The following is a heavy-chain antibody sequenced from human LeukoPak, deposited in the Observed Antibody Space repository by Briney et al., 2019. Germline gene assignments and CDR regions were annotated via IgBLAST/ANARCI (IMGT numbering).Heavy chain of an antibody. CDR1: GGTFSSYA. J-gene: IGHJ2*01. CDR3: ARDQGGQLELRSGRLDL. V-gene: IGHV1-69*01. Sequence: SVKVSCKASGGTFSSYAISWVRQAPGQGLEWMGGIIPIFGTANYAQKFQGRVTITADESTSTAYMELSSLRSEDTAVYYCARDQGGQLELRSGRLDLWGRGTLVTVSS. CDR2: IIPIFGTA. D-gene: IGHD1-7*01.